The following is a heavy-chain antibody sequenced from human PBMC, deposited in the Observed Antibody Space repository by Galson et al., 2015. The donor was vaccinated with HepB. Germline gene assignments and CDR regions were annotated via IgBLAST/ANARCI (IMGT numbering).Heavy chain of an antibody. J-gene: IGHJ6*03. CDR1: GFTVSSNY. CDR3: ATVGEPPYYHNYMDV. Sequence: SLRLSCAASGFTVSSNYMTWVRQAPGKGLEWVSVIYSDNNTYYADSVEGRFTISRDNSKNTLYLQMNSLRAEDTAVYSCATVGEPPYYHNYMDVWGKGTTVTVSS. V-gene: IGHV3-53*01. D-gene: IGHD1-26*01. CDR2: IYSDNNT.